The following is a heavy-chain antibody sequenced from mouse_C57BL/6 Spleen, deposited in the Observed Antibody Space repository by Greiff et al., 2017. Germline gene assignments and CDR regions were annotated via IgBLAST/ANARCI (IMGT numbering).Heavy chain of an antibody. Sequence: EVMLVESGGGLVKPGGSLKLSCAASGFTFSSYAMSWVRQTPETRLEWVATISDGGSYTYYPDNVKGRFTISRDNAKNNLYLQMRHLKSEDTAMYYCARDRVLYVQGYAMDYWGQGTSVTVSS. CDR1: GFTFSSYA. V-gene: IGHV5-4*01. D-gene: IGHD1-1*01. CDR3: ARDRVLYVQGYAMDY. CDR2: ISDGGSYT. J-gene: IGHJ4*01.